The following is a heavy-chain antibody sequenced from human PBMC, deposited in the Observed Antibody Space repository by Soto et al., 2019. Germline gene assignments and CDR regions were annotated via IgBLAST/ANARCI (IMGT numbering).Heavy chain of an antibody. V-gene: IGHV3-33*01. D-gene: IGHD1-1*01. CDR2: IWYDGSNK. Sequence: PGGSLRLSCAASGFTFSSYGMHWVRQAPGKGLEWVAVIWYDGSNKYYADSVKGQFTISRDNSKNTLYLQMNSLRAEDTAVYYCARGNWNYFYGMDVWGQGTTVTVSS. CDR3: ARGNWNYFYGMDV. CDR1: GFTFSSYG. J-gene: IGHJ6*02.